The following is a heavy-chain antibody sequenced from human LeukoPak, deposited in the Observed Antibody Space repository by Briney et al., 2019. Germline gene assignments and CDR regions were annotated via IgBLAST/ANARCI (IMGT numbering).Heavy chain of an antibody. CDR3: ARVADGYSGYDSIDY. Sequence: PGGSLRLSCAASGFTFSDYYMSWIRQAPEKGLEWVSYISSSSSYTNYADSVKGRFTISRDSAKNSLYLQMNSLRAEDTAVYYCARVADGYSGYDSIDYWGQGTLVTVSS. CDR2: ISSSSSYT. V-gene: IGHV3-11*06. J-gene: IGHJ4*02. CDR1: GFTFSDYY. D-gene: IGHD5-12*01.